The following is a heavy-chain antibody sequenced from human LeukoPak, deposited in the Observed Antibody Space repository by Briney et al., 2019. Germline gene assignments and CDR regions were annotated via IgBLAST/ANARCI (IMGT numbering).Heavy chain of an antibody. Sequence: SETLSLTCTVSGGSISSYYWSWIRQPPGKGLEWIGYIYYSGSTNYNPSLKSRVTISVDTSKNQFSLKLSSATAADTAVYYCARDSSSWYHAFDIWGQGTMVTVSS. J-gene: IGHJ3*02. CDR1: GGSISSYY. CDR3: ARDSSSWYHAFDI. CDR2: IYYSGST. D-gene: IGHD6-13*01. V-gene: IGHV4-59*01.